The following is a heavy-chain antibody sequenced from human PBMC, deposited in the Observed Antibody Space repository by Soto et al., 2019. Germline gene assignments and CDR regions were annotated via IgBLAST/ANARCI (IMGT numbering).Heavy chain of an antibody. CDR1: GLTFSSHA. Sequence: EVQLLESGGGLVQPGGSLRLSCAASGLTFSSHAMSWVRQAPGKGLEWVSVISESGGTTYYADSVKGRFTISRDNSKNTLYLQMNSLRAEDTAVYYCAKMRNYDFWSGYYEYYHYGMDVWGQGTTVTVSS. J-gene: IGHJ6*02. V-gene: IGHV3-23*01. CDR2: ISESGGTT. D-gene: IGHD3-3*01. CDR3: AKMRNYDFWSGYYEYYHYGMDV.